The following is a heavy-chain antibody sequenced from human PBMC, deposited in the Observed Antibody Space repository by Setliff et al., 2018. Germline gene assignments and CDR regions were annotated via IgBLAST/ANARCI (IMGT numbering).Heavy chain of an antibody. CDR2: IYYSGST. Sequence: PSETLSLTCTVSGGSISSGGYYWSWIRQHPGMGLEWIGYIYYSGSTYHNPSLRTLVTLSVDTSKNQFSLKLSSVTAADTAVYYCARCSGSYDAFDIWGQGTMVTVS. D-gene: IGHD1-26*01. CDR3: ARCSGSYDAFDI. CDR1: GGSISSGGYY. J-gene: IGHJ3*02. V-gene: IGHV4-31*01.